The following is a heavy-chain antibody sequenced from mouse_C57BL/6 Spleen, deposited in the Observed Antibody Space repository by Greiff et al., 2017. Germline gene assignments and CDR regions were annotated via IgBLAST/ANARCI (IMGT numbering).Heavy chain of an antibody. CDR3: ARSGALYYFDD. J-gene: IGHJ2*01. D-gene: IGHD4-1*01. Sequence: QVQLQQPGAELVKPGASVKLSCKASGYTFTSYWMHWVKQRPGQGLEWIGMIHPNSGSTNYNEKFKSKATLTVDKSSSTAYMQLSSLTSEDSAVYYCARSGALYYFDDWGQGTTLTVSS. CDR1: GYTFTSYW. CDR2: IHPNSGST. V-gene: IGHV1-64*01.